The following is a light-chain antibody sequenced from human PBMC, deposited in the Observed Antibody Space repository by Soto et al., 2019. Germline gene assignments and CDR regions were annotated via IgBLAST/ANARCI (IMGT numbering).Light chain of an antibody. CDR1: SSDVGSYNR. J-gene: IGLJ1*01. V-gene: IGLV2-18*02. CDR2: EVT. CDR3: SSYTSSSTYV. Sequence: QSALTQPPSVSGSPGQSVTISCTGTSSDVGSYNRVSWYQQSPGTAPKLMIYEVTNRPSGVPDRFSGSKPGNTASLTISGLQAEDEADYYCSSYTSSSTYVFGTGTKVTVL.